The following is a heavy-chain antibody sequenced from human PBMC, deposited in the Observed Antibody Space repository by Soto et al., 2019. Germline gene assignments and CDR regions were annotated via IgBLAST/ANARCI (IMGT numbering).Heavy chain of an antibody. Sequence: ASGKVSCKGSGGTFSSYAISGLRQAPGQGLEWMGGIIPIFGTANYAQKFQGRVTITADESTSTAYMELSSLRSEDTAVYYCARGRYSGYSWLYFDYWGQGTLVTVSS. CDR3: ARGRYSGYSWLYFDY. D-gene: IGHD5-12*01. J-gene: IGHJ4*02. CDR2: IIPIFGTA. V-gene: IGHV1-69*13. CDR1: GGTFSSYA.